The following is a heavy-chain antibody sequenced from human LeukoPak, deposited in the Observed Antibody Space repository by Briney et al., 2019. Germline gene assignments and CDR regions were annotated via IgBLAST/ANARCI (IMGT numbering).Heavy chain of an antibody. CDR3: DRVGPPGIDAFDI. V-gene: IGHV3-72*01. J-gene: IGHJ3*02. CDR2: SRKKSQSYTT. CDR1: GFMFSDHY. Sequence: GGSLRLSCAASGFMFSDHYMDWVRQAPGKGLEWIARSRKKSQSYTTEYASSVKGRFTVSRDDSQNSLFLQMKRLKMEDTAIYYYDRVGPPGIDAFDIWGQGTRVTISP. D-gene: IGHD3-10*01.